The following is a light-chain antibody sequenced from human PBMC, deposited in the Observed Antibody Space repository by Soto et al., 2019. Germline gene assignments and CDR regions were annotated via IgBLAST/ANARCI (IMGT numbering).Light chain of an antibody. CDR1: QDINTY. J-gene: IGKJ5*01. CDR2: AAS. CDR3: QQRKSYPIY. Sequence: DIHLIQCPSFLSASVGDRVTITCRASQDINTYLAWYQQKPGKAPKLLIFAASTFQNGVPSRFSGSGPVTEFTVTNTSLLTEDFATYDCQQRKSYPIYFGQGTRLEIK. V-gene: IGKV1-9*01.